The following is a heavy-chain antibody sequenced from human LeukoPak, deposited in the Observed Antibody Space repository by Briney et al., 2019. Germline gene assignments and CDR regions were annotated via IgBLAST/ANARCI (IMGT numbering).Heavy chain of an antibody. CDR1: GFTFNSYW. V-gene: IGHV3-7*01. Sequence: GGSLRLSCAASGFTFNSYWMSWVRQPPGRGLDWVANIKQDGSEIYYVDSVKGRFTISRDNAKNSLYLQMNSLRAEDTAVYYCAREGRWLQFDYWGQGTLVTVSS. CDR2: IKQDGSEI. D-gene: IGHD5-24*01. CDR3: AREGRWLQFDY. J-gene: IGHJ4*02.